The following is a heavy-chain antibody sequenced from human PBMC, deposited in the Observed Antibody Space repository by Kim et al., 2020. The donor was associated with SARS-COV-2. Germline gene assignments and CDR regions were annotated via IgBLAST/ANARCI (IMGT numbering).Heavy chain of an antibody. J-gene: IGHJ4*02. Sequence: GGSLRLSCAASGFTFSSYAMHWVRQAPGKGLEWVAVISYDGSNKYYADSVKGRFTISRDNSKNTLYLQMNSLRAEDTAVYYCARDFSDGNLDYFDYWGQGTLVTVSS. D-gene: IGHD6-25*01. CDR2: ISYDGSNK. CDR3: ARDFSDGNLDYFDY. CDR1: GFTFSSYA. V-gene: IGHV3-30*04.